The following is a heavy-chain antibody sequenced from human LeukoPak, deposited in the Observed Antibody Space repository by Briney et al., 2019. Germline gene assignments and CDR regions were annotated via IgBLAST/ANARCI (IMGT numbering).Heavy chain of an antibody. CDR2: IKKDGSEK. D-gene: IGHD3-22*01. V-gene: IGHV3-7*01. Sequence: PGGSLRLSCAASGFTFSGYWMSWVRQAPGKGLEWVATIKKDGSEKYYVDSVKGRFTISRDNAENSLYLQMNSLRADDTVVYYCARDMSGYYDSSGYYPPDAFDIWGQGTMVTVSS. CDR3: ARDMSGYYDSSGYYPPDAFDI. J-gene: IGHJ3*02. CDR1: GFTFSGYW.